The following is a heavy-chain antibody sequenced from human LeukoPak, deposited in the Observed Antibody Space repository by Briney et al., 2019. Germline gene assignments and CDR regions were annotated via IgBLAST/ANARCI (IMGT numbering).Heavy chain of an antibody. Sequence: SETLSLTCTVSGGSISSYYWGWIRQPPGKGLEWIGSIYHSGSTYYNPSLKSRVTLSVDPSKHQFSLTLSSVTAADTAVYYCARHRAEKPYYMDVWGKGTTVAVSS. CDR2: IYHSGST. V-gene: IGHV4-38-2*02. D-gene: IGHD5-24*01. J-gene: IGHJ6*03. CDR3: ARHRAEKPYYMDV. CDR1: GGSISSYY.